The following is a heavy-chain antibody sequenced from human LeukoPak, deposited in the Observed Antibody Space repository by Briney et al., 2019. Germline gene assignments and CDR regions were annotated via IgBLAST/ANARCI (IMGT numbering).Heavy chain of an antibody. CDR2: ISAYDGNT. J-gene: IGHJ4*02. D-gene: IGHD6-19*01. Sequence: ASVKVSCKASGYTFTSYGISWVRQAPGQGLEWMGWISAYDGNTNYAQKFQGRVTMTTDTSTSTAYMELRSLRSDDTAVHYCARNAVAGNSKYYFDYWGQGTLVTVSS. CDR1: GYTFTSYG. V-gene: IGHV1-18*01. CDR3: ARNAVAGNSKYYFDY.